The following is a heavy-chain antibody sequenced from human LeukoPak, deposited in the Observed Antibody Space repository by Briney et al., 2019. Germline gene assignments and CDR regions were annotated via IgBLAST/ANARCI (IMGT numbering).Heavy chain of an antibody. Sequence: GGSLRLSCAASGFTFSDYYMSWIRQAPGKGLEWVSYISSSGSTIYYADSVKGRFTVSRDNAKNSLYLQMNSLRAEDTAVYYCARDAVWGYYDSSGYYPSDYWGQGTLVTVSS. V-gene: IGHV3-11*04. CDR1: GFTFSDYY. J-gene: IGHJ4*02. CDR3: ARDAVWGYYDSSGYYPSDY. CDR2: ISSSGSTI. D-gene: IGHD3-22*01.